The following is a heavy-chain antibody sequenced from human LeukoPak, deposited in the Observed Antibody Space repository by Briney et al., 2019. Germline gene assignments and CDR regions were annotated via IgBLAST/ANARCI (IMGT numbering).Heavy chain of an antibody. Sequence: PSETLSLTCTVSGGSISSYYWSWIRQPPGKGLEWIGHIYYSGSTNYNPSLKSRVTISVDTSKNQFSLKLSSVTAADTAVYYCARAKAPYSSTILFDYWGQGTLVTVSS. CDR2: IYYSGST. D-gene: IGHD2-2*01. CDR3: ARAKAPYSSTILFDY. V-gene: IGHV4-59*01. J-gene: IGHJ4*02. CDR1: GGSISSYY.